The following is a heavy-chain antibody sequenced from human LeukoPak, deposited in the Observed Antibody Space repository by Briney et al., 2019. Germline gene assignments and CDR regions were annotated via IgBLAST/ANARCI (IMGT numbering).Heavy chain of an antibody. CDR1: GGSISSGGYS. J-gene: IGHJ3*02. Sequence: SETLSLTCAVSGGSISSGGYSWSWIRQPPGKGLEWIGYIYHSGSTYYNPSLKSRVTISVDTSKNQFSLKLSSVTAADTAVYYCARDPTRGYSGYGLGDAFDIWGQGTMVTVSS. V-gene: IGHV4-30-2*01. CDR3: ARDPTRGYSGYGLGDAFDI. D-gene: IGHD5-12*01. CDR2: IYHSGST.